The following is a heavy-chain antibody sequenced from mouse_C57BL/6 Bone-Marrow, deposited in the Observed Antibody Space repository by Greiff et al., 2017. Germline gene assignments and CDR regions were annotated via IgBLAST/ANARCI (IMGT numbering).Heavy chain of an antibody. D-gene: IGHD3-2*02. CDR2: INPSSGYT. CDR1: GYTFTSYT. J-gene: IGHJ4*01. Sequence: VQLVESGAELARPGASVKMSCKASGYTFTSYTMHWVKQRPGQGLEWIGYINPSSGYTKYNQKFKDKATLTADKSSSTAYMQLSSLTSEDSAVYYCARSWGNSSGSYYYAMDYWGQGTSVTVSS. CDR3: ARSWGNSSGSYYYAMDY. V-gene: IGHV1-4*01.